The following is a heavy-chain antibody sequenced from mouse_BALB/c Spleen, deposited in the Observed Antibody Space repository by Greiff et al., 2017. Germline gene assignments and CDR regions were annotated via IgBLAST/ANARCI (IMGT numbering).Heavy chain of an antibody. CDR1: GFTFSSYA. CDR2: ISSGGGT. J-gene: IGHJ4*01. V-gene: IGHV5-6-5*01. Sequence: EVKLMESGGGLVKPGGSLKLSCAASGFTFSSYAMSWVRQTPEKRLEWVASISSGGGTYYPDSVKSRFTTFSDNTRNIQYLQMSSLRSEDTAMYYCARGGSPYYYAMDYWGQGTSVTVSA. CDR3: ARGGSPYYYAMDY. D-gene: IGHD1-1*01.